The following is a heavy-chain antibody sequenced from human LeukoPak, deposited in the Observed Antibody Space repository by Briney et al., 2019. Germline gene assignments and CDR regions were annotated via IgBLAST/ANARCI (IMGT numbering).Heavy chain of an antibody. CDR2: ISYDGSNK. J-gene: IGHJ6*02. CDR3: AKDGPAGENYYGMDV. CDR1: GFTFSSYG. D-gene: IGHD3-10*01. V-gene: IGHV3-30*18. Sequence: GGSLRLSCAASGFTFSSYGMHWVRQAPGKGLEWVAVISYDGSNKYYADSVKGRFTISRDNSKNTLYLQMNSLRAEDTAVYYCAKDGPAGENYYGMDVWGQGTTVTVSS.